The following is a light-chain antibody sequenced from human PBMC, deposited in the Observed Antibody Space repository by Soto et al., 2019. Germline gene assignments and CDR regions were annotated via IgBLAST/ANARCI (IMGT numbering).Light chain of an antibody. Sequence: QSVLTQPPSVSGAPGQRVTISCTGSSSNIGASYDVNWYQQLPGTAPKLLIYGNTNRPSGVPDRFSGSKSGTSASLAITGLQAVDEADYYCQSYDSSLSGYVFGTGTKVTV. CDR1: SSNIGASYD. CDR2: GNT. J-gene: IGLJ1*01. CDR3: QSYDSSLSGYV. V-gene: IGLV1-40*01.